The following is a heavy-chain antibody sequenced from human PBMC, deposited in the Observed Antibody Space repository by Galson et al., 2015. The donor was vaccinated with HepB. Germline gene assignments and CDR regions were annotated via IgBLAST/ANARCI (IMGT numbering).Heavy chain of an antibody. D-gene: IGHD4/OR15-4a*01. J-gene: IGHJ4*02. CDR2: ISANSGDT. Sequence: SVKVSCKASGYTFTINGICWVRQAPGKGLEWMGWISANSGDTKYAQKLQGRVTMTRDTSTSTAYLELRSLRSDDTAAYYCARDRDYRFDYWGQGTLVTVSS. CDR1: GYTFTING. CDR3: ARDRDYRFDY. V-gene: IGHV1-18*04.